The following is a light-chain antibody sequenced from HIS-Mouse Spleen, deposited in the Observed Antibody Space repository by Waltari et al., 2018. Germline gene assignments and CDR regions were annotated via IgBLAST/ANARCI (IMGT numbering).Light chain of an antibody. CDR3: QQYNNWPMYT. Sequence: EIVMTQSLATLSVSPGERATLSCRASQSVSSNLARYQQKPGQAPRLLIYGASTRATGIPARFSGSGSGTEFTLTISSMQSEDFAVYYCQQYNNWPMYTFGQGTKLEIK. CDR1: QSVSSN. V-gene: IGKV3-15*01. CDR2: GAS. J-gene: IGKJ2*01.